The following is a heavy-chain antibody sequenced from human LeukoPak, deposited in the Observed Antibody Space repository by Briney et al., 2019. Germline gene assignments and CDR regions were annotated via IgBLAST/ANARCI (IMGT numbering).Heavy chain of an antibody. CDR2: ISSSSSYI. V-gene: IGHV3-21*01. J-gene: IGHJ4*02. CDR3: ASWVAPKWQRTYYFGH. D-gene: IGHD5-12*01. CDR1: GFTFSSYS. Sequence: QPGRSLRLSCAASGFTFSSYSMNWVRQAPGKGLEWVSSISSSSSYIYYADSVKGRFTISRDNAKNSLYLQMNSLRAEDTAVYYCASWVAPKWQRTYYFGHWGQGTLVTVPS.